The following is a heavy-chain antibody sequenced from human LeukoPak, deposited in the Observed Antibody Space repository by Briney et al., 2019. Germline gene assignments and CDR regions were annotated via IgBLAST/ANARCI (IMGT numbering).Heavy chain of an antibody. J-gene: IGHJ4*02. CDR2: ISGSGSST. V-gene: IGHV3-23*01. CDR1: ASTFSSYG. D-gene: IGHD3-22*01. Sequence: GGSLRLSCAASASTFSSYGMSWVRQAPGKGLEWVSCISGSGSSTYYADSVKGRFTISRDNSKSILYLQMSSLRAEDTAVYYCAKDRVPVSMIWGQGTLVTVSS. CDR3: AKDRVPVSMI.